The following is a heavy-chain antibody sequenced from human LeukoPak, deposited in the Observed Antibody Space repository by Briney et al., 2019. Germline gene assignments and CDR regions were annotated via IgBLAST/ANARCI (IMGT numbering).Heavy chain of an antibody. J-gene: IGHJ5*02. D-gene: IGHD1-20*01. Sequence: ASVKVSCKVSGYTLTELSMHWVRQAPGKGLEWMGGFDPEDGETIYAQKFQGRVTMTEDASTDTAYMELSSLRSEDTAVYYCATSYNWKNWFDPWGQGTLVTVSS. CDR2: FDPEDGET. V-gene: IGHV1-24*01. CDR1: GYTLTELS. CDR3: ATSYNWKNWFDP.